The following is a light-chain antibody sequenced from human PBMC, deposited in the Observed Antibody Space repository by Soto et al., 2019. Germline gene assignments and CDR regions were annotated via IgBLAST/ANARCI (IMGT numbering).Light chain of an antibody. Sequence: DIQMTQSPSSLSVSVGDRVTITCRASQSITHYLNWYQQKPGKAPRLLVYAASSLQSGVPSRFSGNGSVTDFTLTISSLQPEDFASYYCQQSDSYPYTFGQGTKLEIK. CDR1: QSITHY. J-gene: IGKJ2*01. CDR2: AAS. CDR3: QQSDSYPYT. V-gene: IGKV1-39*01.